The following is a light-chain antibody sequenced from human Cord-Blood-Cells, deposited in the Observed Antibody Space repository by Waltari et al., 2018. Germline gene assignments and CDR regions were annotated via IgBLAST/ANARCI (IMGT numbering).Light chain of an antibody. Sequence: DIQLTQSPSFLSASVGDRVTITCRASQGISSYLAWYQQKPGKAPKLLIYAASTLQSGVPARFSSSGAETEFTLTNSSLQPEDFATYYCQQLNSYPHPFGGGTKVEIK. CDR3: QQLNSYPHP. CDR2: AAS. J-gene: IGKJ4*01. CDR1: QGISSY. V-gene: IGKV1-9*01.